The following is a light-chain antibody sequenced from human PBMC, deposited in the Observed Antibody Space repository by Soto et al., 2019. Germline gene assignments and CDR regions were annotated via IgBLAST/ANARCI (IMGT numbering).Light chain of an antibody. J-gene: IGKJ2*01. V-gene: IGKV1-39*01. CDR3: QQSYSSPYT. CDR1: QRITTY. Sequence: IHMTQSPSSLSASVGDRITVTCRASQRITTYVNWYQLKPGEAPKFLIVASGTLQRWVPSRFSGSGSSTYFSLTITCLQPADFATYFCQQSYSSPYTFGQGNKVEIK. CDR2: ASG.